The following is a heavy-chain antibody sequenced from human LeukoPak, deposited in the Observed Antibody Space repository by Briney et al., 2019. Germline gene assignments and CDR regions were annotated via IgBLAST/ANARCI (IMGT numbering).Heavy chain of an antibody. J-gene: IGHJ4*02. CDR2: IIPIFGTA. V-gene: IGHV1-69*13. CDR3: ARDYYDSSGSRIDY. D-gene: IGHD3-22*01. Sequence: SVKVSCKASGGTFSSYAISWVRQAPGQGLEWMGGIIPIFGTANYAQKFQGRVTITADESTSTAYMELRSLRSDDTAVYYCARDYYDSSGSRIDYWGQGTLVTVSS. CDR1: GGTFSSYA.